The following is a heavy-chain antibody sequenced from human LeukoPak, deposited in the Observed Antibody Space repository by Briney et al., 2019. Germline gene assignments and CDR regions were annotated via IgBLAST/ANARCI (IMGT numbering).Heavy chain of an antibody. V-gene: IGHV3-20*04. J-gene: IGHJ3*02. D-gene: IGHD3-10*01. CDR1: GFTFDDYG. CDR3: ARGGGYGSGSYRDI. CDR2: INWNGGST. Sequence: PGGSLRLSCAASGFTFDDYGMSWVRQAPGKGLEWVSGINWNGGSTGYADSVKGRFTISRDNAKSSLYLQMNSLRAEDTALYYCARGGGYGSGSYRDIWGQGTMVTVSS.